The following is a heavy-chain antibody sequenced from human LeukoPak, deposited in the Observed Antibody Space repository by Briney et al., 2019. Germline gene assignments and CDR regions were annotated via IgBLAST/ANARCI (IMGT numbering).Heavy chain of an antibody. CDR2: ISGSGGST. D-gene: IGHD3-10*01. V-gene: IGHV3-23*01. Sequence: GGSLRLSCAASGFTFSSYAMSWVRQAPGKGLEWVSAISGSGGSTYYADSVKGRFTISRDNYKNTLYLQMNSLRAEDTAVYYCAKDLGDTMVRGVIISYYYYYMDVWGKGTTVTVSS. J-gene: IGHJ6*03. CDR1: GFTFSSYA. CDR3: AKDLGDTMVRGVIISYYYYYMDV.